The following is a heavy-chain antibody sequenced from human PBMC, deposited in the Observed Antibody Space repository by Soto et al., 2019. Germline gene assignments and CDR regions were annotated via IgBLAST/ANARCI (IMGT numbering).Heavy chain of an antibody. D-gene: IGHD4-17*01. CDR2: IYWNDDK. V-gene: IGHV2-5*01. J-gene: IGHJ5*02. Sequence: QITLKESGPTLVKPTQTLTLTCTFSGFSLSSGGAGVGWIRQPPGKGLEWLALIYWNDDKRYSPSLKSRLTITKDTSKNQVVLLMTIMDPVHTATYYCAHRGYGNYPRDNWFDPWGQGTLVTVSS. CDR1: GFSLSSGGAG. CDR3: AHRGYGNYPRDNWFDP.